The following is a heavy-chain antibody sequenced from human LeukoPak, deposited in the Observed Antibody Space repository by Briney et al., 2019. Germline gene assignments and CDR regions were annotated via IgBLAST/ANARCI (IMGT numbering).Heavy chain of an antibody. D-gene: IGHD6-19*01. V-gene: IGHV3-23*01. J-gene: IGHJ4*02. Sequence: GGSLRLSCVVSGFTLSSYAMSWVRQAPGKGLEWVAATSSSDSGKYHADSVRGRFTISRDNSKNTVYLQMNSLKADDTAVYYCTRGAGTGWRFDSWGQGTLVTVSS. CDR2: TSSSDSGK. CDR3: TRGAGTGWRFDS. CDR1: GFTLSSYA.